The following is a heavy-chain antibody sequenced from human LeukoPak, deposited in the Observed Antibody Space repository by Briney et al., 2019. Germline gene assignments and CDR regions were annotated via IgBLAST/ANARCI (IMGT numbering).Heavy chain of an antibody. D-gene: IGHD2-15*01. V-gene: IGHV3-30*18. J-gene: IGHJ4*02. CDR1: GFIFSSYG. Sequence: ERSLRLSCAASGFIFSSYGMHWVRQAPGKGLEWVAVISYDGRNKYYGDSVKGRFTISRDNSKNTLYLQMNSLSAEDTAVYYCAKGSGDSCFSPLDSWGQGTLVTVSS. CDR3: AKGSGDSCFSPLDS. CDR2: ISYDGRNK.